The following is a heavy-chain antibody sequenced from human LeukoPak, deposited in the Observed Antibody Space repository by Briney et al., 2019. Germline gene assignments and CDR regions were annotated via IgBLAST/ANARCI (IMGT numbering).Heavy chain of an antibody. D-gene: IGHD4-11*01. J-gene: IGHJ6*03. V-gene: IGHV4-59*01. CDR2: IYYSGST. Sequence: SETLSLTCTVSGGSISSYYWSWIRQPPGKGLEWIGYIYYSGSTNYNPSLKSRVTISVDTSKNQFSLKLSSVTAADTAVYYCARTGETTLTNRAYYYYYYMDVWGKGTTVTVSS. CDR3: ARTGETTLTNRAYYYYYYMDV. CDR1: GGSISSYY.